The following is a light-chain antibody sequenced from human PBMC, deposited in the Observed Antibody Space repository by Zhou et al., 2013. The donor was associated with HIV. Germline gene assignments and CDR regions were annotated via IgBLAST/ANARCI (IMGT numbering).Light chain of an antibody. CDR1: QSLANSDGNTF. Sequence: DAVMTQSPLSLSVTLGQSASISCRSSQSLANSDGNTFLNWFHQRPGQSPRPLIYQVSKRHSGVPDRFSGSGSGTDFTLKISRVEAEDVGVYYCMQALQTPYTFGQGTKLEIK. CDR2: QVS. V-gene: IGKV2-30*01. J-gene: IGKJ2*01. CDR3: MQALQTPYT.